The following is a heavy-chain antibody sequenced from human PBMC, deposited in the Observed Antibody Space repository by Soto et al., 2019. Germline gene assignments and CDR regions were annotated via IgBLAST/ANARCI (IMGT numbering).Heavy chain of an antibody. CDR3: ARVPYYYTSGTDYGMDV. D-gene: IGHD3-10*01. CDR1: GFTFGNFS. CDR2: ISSSSSYT. V-gene: IGHV3-11*06. J-gene: IGHJ6*02. Sequence: PGGSLRLSCTASGFTFGNFSMSWVRQAPGKGLEWLSYISSSSSYTNYADSVEGRFTISRDNARNSLYLQMNSLRAEDTAVYYCARVPYYYTSGTDYGMDVWGQGTTVTVSS.